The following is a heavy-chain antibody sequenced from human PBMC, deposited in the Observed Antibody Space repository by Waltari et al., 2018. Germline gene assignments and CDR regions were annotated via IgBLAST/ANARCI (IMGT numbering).Heavy chain of an antibody. CDR1: GYSIRSGYY. V-gene: IGHV4-38-2*01. CDR3: ARHKRPVDAFDI. CDR2: IYHSGST. Sequence: QVQLQESGPGLVQPSETLSLTCAVSGYSIRSGYYWGWIRQPPGKGLEWIGSIYHSGSTYDNPSLKSRVTISVDTSKNQFSLKLSSVTAADTAVYDCARHKRPVDAFDIWGQGTMVTVSS. J-gene: IGHJ3*02.